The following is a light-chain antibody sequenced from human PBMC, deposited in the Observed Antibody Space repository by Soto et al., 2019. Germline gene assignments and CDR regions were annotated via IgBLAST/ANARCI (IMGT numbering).Light chain of an antibody. CDR3: QQYGSSPPIT. CDR1: QSVSSSY. V-gene: IGKV3-20*01. J-gene: IGKJ5*01. CDR2: CAS. Sequence: EIVLTQSPGTLSLSPGERATLSCRASQSVSSSYLAWYQQKPGQAPRLLIYCASSRATGIPDRFSGSGSGTDFTITISRLEPEDFAVYYCQQYGSSPPITFGQGTRLEI.